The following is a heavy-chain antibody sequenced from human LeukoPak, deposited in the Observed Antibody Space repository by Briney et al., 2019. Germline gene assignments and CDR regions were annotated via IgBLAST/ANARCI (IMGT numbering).Heavy chain of an antibody. CDR2: IREDGNKE. CDR3: ARDEVGGPLKY. V-gene: IGHV3-7*01. D-gene: IGHD1-26*01. CDR1: DFIFTKYW. Sequence: GGSLRLSCLASDFIFTKYWMTWVRQAPGKGLEWVANIREDGNKENYIDSVRGRFSISRDNAKNSVYLQMNSLRAEDSAVYYCARDEVGGPLKYWGQGVLVTVSS. J-gene: IGHJ4*02.